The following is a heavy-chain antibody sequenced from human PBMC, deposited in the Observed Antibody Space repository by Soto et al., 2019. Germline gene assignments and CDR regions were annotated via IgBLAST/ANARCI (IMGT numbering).Heavy chain of an antibody. CDR1: GGSISSDHYH. Sequence: QVQLQESGPGLVRPSQTLSLTCTVSGGSISSDHYHWTWIRQTPGKGLEWIGYIHYSGSVYYNPSPHSRVTMSVDTSKNLFSLKLSPVTAADTAVYFCVREDDGGDRDYYGLDVWGQGTTVTVSS. D-gene: IGHD4-17*01. CDR3: VREDDGGDRDYYGLDV. J-gene: IGHJ6*02. CDR2: IHYSGSV. V-gene: IGHV4-30-4*01.